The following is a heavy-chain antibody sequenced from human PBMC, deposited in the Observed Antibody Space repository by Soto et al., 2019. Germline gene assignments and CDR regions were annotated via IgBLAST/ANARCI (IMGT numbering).Heavy chain of an antibody. Sequence: PSETLSLTCTVSGGSISSYYWSWIRQPPGKGLEWIGYIYYSGSTNYNPSLKSLVTISVDTSKNQFSLKLSSVTAADTAVYYCARDSDNDASCDDWGQGTLVTV. V-gene: IGHV4-59*01. CDR3: ARDSDNDASCDD. CDR2: IYYSGST. D-gene: IGHD1-1*01. CDR1: GGSISSYY. J-gene: IGHJ4*02.